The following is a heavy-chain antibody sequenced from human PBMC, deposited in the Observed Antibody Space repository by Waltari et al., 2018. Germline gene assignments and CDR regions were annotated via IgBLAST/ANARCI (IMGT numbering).Heavy chain of an antibody. J-gene: IGHJ4*02. V-gene: IGHV1-69-2*01. CDR3: ATRAIFGVVIPFDY. CDR2: VDPEDGET. D-gene: IGHD3-3*01. CDR1: GYTFTDYY. Sequence: EVQLVQSGAEVKKPGATVKISCKASGYTFTDYYMHRVQQAPGKGLEWMGRVDPEDGETIYAEKFQGRVTITADTSTDTAYMELSSLRSEDTAVYYCATRAIFGVVIPFDYWGQGTLVTVSS.